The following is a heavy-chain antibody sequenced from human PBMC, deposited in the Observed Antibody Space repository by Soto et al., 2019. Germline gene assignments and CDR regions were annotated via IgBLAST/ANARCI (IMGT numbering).Heavy chain of an antibody. J-gene: IGHJ3*02. CDR2: ISYDGGNE. CDR1: RFSFSTYA. CDR3: ARERSGSHEIDDSLDI. Sequence: QVQLVESGGGVVQPGRSLRLSCAASRFSFSTYAIHWVRQAPGKGLEWVAGISYDGGNEYYADSVKGRFTISRDNTKSTLYLKMNSLGPDDTAVYYCARERSGSHEIDDSLDILGRGTMGTVSS. D-gene: IGHD1-26*01. V-gene: IGHV3-30-3*01.